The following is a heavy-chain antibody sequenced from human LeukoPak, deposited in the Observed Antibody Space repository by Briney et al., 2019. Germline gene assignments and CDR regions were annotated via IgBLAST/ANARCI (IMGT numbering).Heavy chain of an antibody. CDR2: IKSKSDGETT. Sequence: GGSLRLSRAASGFTFSNAWMSWVRQAPGKGLEWVGRIKSKSDGETTDYAAPVKGRFTISRDDSKNTLYLQMNSLKTEDTALYYCTTDSDDFDYWGQGTLVTVSS. V-gene: IGHV3-15*01. J-gene: IGHJ4*02. D-gene: IGHD3-3*01. CDR1: GFTFSNAW. CDR3: TTDSDDFDY.